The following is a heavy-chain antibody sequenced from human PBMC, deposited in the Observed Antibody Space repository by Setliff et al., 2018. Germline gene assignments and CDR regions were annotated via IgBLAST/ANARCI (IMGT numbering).Heavy chain of an antibody. Sequence: SETLSLTCTVSGGSISSYYWSWIRQPAGKGLEWIGRIYSSGTTAYNPSLMSRATLSVDTSKNQFSLKLTSVTAADTGVYYCATIAATGRAPDMDVWGPGTTVTVSS. D-gene: IGHD6-13*01. CDR1: GGSISSYY. CDR3: ATIAATGRAPDMDV. V-gene: IGHV4-4*07. J-gene: IGHJ6*02. CDR2: IYSSGTT.